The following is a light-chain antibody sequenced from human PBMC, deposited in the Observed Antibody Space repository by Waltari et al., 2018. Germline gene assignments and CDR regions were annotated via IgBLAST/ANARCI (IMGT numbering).Light chain of an antibody. J-gene: IGLJ1*01. CDR1: SSNIGSNT. Sequence: QSVLTQPPSASGTPGQRVTISCSGISSNIGSNTVNWYQQFPVTAPKLLIYSNNLRPSGVPDRFSGSKSGTSASLAISGLQSEDEADYYCAAWDDSLNGRVFGTGTKVTVL. V-gene: IGLV1-44*01. CDR3: AAWDDSLNGRV. CDR2: SNN.